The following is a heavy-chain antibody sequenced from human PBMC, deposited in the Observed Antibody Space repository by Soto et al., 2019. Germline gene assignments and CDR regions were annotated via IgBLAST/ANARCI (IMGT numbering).Heavy chain of an antibody. CDR3: ARGWGSKWYYFDS. V-gene: IGHV4-59*01. CDR2: IFDNGDV. D-gene: IGHD3-16*01. J-gene: IGHJ4*02. Sequence: SETLSLTCTVSGVSSTSFYCSWIRQSPGKGLEWIGYIFDNGDVKYNPSLMSRLTMSIDMSKNEFSLRLKSVTAADTAMYYCARGWGSKWYYFDSWGEGTLVTVSS. CDR1: GVSSTSFY.